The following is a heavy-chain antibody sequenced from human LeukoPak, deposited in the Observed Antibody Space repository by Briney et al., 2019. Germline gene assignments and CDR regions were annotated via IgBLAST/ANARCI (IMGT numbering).Heavy chain of an antibody. J-gene: IGHJ4*02. D-gene: IGHD6-13*01. CDR1: GGSITNKNYY. Sequence: PSETLSLTCSVSGGSITNKNYYWGWIRQPPGKGLEWIGNIYYDGRTYYNPSLKSRVTISVDTSKNQFSLKVTSVTAADTAVYYCASSHSATWYDDWGQGALVTVSS. V-gene: IGHV4-39*01. CDR3: ASSHSATWYDD. CDR2: IYYDGRT.